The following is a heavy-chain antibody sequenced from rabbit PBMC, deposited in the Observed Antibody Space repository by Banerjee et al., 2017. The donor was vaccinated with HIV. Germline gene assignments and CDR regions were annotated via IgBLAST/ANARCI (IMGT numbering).Heavy chain of an antibody. Sequence: QEQLEESGGDLVKPEGSLALTCTASGFTISSSYYMCWVRQAPGKGLEWIACIYAGSSGSTYYASWAKGRFTISKTSSSTVDLKMTSLTAADTATYFCARGTGSGGDGLNLWGPGTLVTVS. V-gene: IGHV1S45*01. CDR2: IYAGSSGST. CDR3: ARGTGSGGDGLNL. J-gene: IGHJ4*01. D-gene: IGHD1-1*01. CDR1: GFTISSSYY.